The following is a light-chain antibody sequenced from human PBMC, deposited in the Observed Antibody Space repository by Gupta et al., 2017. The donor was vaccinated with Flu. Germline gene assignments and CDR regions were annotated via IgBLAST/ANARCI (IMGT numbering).Light chain of an antibody. J-gene: IGKJ1*01. CDR2: AAS. CDR3: QQYDSSPRT. V-gene: IGKV1-8*01. CDR1: QGISSY. Sequence: ASRMTQSPSSFSASTGDRVTITCRASQGISSYLAWYQQKPGKAPKLLIYAASTLQSGVPSRFSGSGSGTDFPLTISCLQSEDFATYYCQQYDSSPRTFGQGTKVEIK.